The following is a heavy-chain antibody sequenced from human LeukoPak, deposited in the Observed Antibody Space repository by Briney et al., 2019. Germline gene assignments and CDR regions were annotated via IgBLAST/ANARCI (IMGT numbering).Heavy chain of an antibody. J-gene: IGHJ6*03. CDR1: GFTFSSYA. CDR3: AKVGCGGDCPIYYYYMDV. V-gene: IGHV3-23*01. CDR2: ISGSGGST. D-gene: IGHD2-21*02. Sequence: GGSLRLSCAASGFTFSSYAMSWVRQAPGKGLEWVSAISGSGGSTYYADSVKGRFTISRDNSKNTLYLQMNSLRAEDTAVYYCAKVGCGGDCPIYYYYMDVWGKGTTVTVSS.